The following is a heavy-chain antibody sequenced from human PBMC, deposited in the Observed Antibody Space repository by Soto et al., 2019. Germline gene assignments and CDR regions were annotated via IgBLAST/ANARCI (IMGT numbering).Heavy chain of an antibody. Sequence: SETLSLTCTVSGGSISSGGYYWSWIRQHPGKGLEWIGYIYYSGSTYYNPSLKSRVTISVDTSKNQFSLKLNSMTAADTAVYYWARHNYGSGSTYFDYWGQGTLVTSPQ. CDR3: ARHNYGSGSTYFDY. V-gene: IGHV4-31*03. CDR1: GGSISSGGYY. CDR2: IYYSGST. J-gene: IGHJ4*02. D-gene: IGHD3-10*01.